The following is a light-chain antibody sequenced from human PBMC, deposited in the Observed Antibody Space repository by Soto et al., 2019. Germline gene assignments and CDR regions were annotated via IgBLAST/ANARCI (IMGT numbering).Light chain of an antibody. V-gene: IGLV7-43*01. J-gene: IGLJ2*01. CDR2: STN. Sequence: QAVVTQEPSLTVSPGGTVTLTCAVYPGAVTSSNYPNWFQQKPGQAPRALIYSTNHKYSWTPARFSGSLLGGKAALTLSGVQPEDEADYYCLLYYGGQLGVFGGGTKLTVL. CDR3: LLYYGGQLGV. CDR1: PGAVTSSNY.